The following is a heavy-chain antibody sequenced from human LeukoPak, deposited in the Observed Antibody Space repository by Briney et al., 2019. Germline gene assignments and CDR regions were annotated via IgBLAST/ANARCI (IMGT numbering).Heavy chain of an antibody. D-gene: IGHD5-12*01. J-gene: IGHJ4*02. Sequence: HGESLKIFCKGSGYSFTSYWIGWVRQMPGKGLELVGIIYPGDSDTRYSPSFQGQVTISADKSISTAYLQWSSLKASDTAMYYCASGRTPDSGYLDLDYWRQGTVVRVP. CDR1: GYSFTSYW. CDR3: ASGRTPDSGYLDLDY. CDR2: IYPGDSDT. V-gene: IGHV5-51*01.